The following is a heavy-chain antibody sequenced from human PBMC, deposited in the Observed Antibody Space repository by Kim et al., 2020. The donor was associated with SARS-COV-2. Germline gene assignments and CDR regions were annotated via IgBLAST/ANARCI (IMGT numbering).Heavy chain of an antibody. Sequence: SVKVSCKASGGTFSSHTINWVRQVPGQGLEWMGGINPIIGTVKYAQKFQGRVTITADESTTTAVIELSSLRSEDTAVYYCATKGSPTFYGGWLNWFDPWGQGTLVTVSP. CDR2: INPIIGTV. D-gene: IGHD6-19*01. CDR3: ATKGSPTFYGGWLNWFDP. V-gene: IGHV1-69*13. J-gene: IGHJ5*02. CDR1: GGTFSSHT.